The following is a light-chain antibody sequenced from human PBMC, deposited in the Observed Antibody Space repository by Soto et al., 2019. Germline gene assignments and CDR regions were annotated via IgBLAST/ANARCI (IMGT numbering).Light chain of an antibody. CDR1: QSVSTN. Sequence: VMPQSPATLSVTQGERATLSCRASQSVSTNLAWYQQKPGQAPRLLIYGASTRATGIPARFSGSESGREFTLTISSLQSEDFAVYACQQYYTWPPTFGQGTKVDIK. V-gene: IGKV3-15*01. CDR3: QQYYTWPPT. J-gene: IGKJ1*01. CDR2: GAS.